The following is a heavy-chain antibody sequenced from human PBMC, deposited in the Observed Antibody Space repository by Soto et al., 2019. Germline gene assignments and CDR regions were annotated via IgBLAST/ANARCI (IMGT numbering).Heavy chain of an antibody. CDR2: ISYDGSNI. Sequence: PVGSLILSGTASGFTFTNYAMHWVRQAPGKGLEWVAVISYDGSNIFYADSVKGRFTISRDTSKNTLYLQMNSLRTEDTAVYYCPRDWGAVASYYFDNWGQGTPVTVSS. J-gene: IGHJ4*02. D-gene: IGHD6-19*01. CDR3: PRDWGAVASYYFDN. V-gene: IGHV3-30*04. CDR1: GFTFTNYA.